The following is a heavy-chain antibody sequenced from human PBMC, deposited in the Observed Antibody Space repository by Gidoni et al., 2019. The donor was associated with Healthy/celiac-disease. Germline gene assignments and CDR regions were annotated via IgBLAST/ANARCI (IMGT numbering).Heavy chain of an antibody. CDR3: AKEGGIVVVPAAIWGFDP. J-gene: IGHJ5*02. Sequence: VQLFESGGGLVQPGGSLRLSCSASGFPFSSYAMSWVRPAPGTGLEWGSAISGSGGSTYYADPVEGRFTISRDNSKNTLDLQMNSLRAEDTAVYYCAKEGGIVVVPAAIWGFDPWGQGTLVTVSS. V-gene: IGHV3-23*01. CDR1: GFPFSSYA. CDR2: ISGSGGST. D-gene: IGHD2-2*01.